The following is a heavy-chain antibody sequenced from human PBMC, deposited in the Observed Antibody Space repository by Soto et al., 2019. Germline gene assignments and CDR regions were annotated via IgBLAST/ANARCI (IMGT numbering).Heavy chain of an antibody. CDR3: ARAPTTPYYNGMDV. V-gene: IGHV4-4*02. CDR1: GGSISSSNW. Sequence: SETLSLTCAVSGGSISSSNWWSWVRQPPGKGLEWIGEIYHSGSTNYNPSLKSRVTISVDKSKNQFSLKLSSVTAADTAVYYCARAPTTPYYNGMDVWGQGTTVTVSS. D-gene: IGHD4-17*01. J-gene: IGHJ6*02. CDR2: IYHSGST.